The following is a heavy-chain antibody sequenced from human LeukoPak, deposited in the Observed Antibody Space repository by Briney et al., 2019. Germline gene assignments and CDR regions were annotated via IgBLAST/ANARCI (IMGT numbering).Heavy chain of an antibody. J-gene: IGHJ6*03. CDR1: GGSISSYY. CDR2: IYTSGST. Sequence: SKTLSLTCTVSGGSISSYYWSWIRQPAGKGLEWIGRIYTSGSTNYNPSLKSRVTMSVDTSKNQFSLKLSSVTAADTAVYYCARDGRGYCSSTSCYDYYYYYYMDVWGKGTTVTVSS. V-gene: IGHV4-4*07. CDR3: ARDGRGYCSSTSCYDYYYYYYMDV. D-gene: IGHD2-2*01.